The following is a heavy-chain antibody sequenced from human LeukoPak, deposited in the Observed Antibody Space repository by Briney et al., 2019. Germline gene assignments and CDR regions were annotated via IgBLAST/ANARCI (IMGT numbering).Heavy chain of an antibody. CDR2: IWYDGSIR. CDR3: ARGGYRSDCFDR. D-gene: IGHD1-1*01. V-gene: IGHV3-33*01. Sequence: PGTSLRVSCAASGFTFRNYGMHWVRQAPGKGLEWVAVIWYDGSIRYYADSVKGRFTISRDNSKNTLSLQMNSLRADDTAVYYCARGGYRSDCFDRWGQGTLVTVSS. J-gene: IGHJ5*02. CDR1: GFTFRNYG.